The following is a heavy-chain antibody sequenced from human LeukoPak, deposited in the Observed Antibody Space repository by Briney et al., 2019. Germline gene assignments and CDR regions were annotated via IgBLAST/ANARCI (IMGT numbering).Heavy chain of an antibody. CDR2: ISSSGTTI. Sequence: GGSLRLSCAASGFTFSDYYMSWIRQAPGRGLEWVSYISSSGTTIYYADSVKGRFTISRDNAKNSLYLQMNSLRAEDTAVYYCARARGSYAFDSWGQGTLVTVSS. CDR1: GFTFSDYY. D-gene: IGHD1-26*01. CDR3: ARARGSYAFDS. V-gene: IGHV3-11*01. J-gene: IGHJ4*02.